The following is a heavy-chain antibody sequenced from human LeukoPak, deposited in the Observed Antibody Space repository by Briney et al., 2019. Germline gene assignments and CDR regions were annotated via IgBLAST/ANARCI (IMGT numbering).Heavy chain of an antibody. V-gene: IGHV3-48*01. CDR1: GFTFSRYS. Sequence: GASLRLSCAASGFTFSRYSMNWVRQAPGKGLEWISYISSSGTTINYADSVQGRLIISRDNARNSLYLQMNSLRAEDTAIYYCARVGYSDFWSGYYWDYWGQGTLATVSS. CDR2: ISSSGTTI. CDR3: ARVGYSDFWSGYYWDY. D-gene: IGHD3-3*01. J-gene: IGHJ4*02.